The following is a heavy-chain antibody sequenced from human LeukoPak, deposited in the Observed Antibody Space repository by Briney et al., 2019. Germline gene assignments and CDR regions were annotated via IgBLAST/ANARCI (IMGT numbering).Heavy chain of an antibody. Sequence: GESLKISCKGSGYTFTTYWIAWVRQMPGKGLEWMGIIYPGDSDTRYSPSFQSQVTISADKSISTAYLQWSSLKASDTAMYYCARRLAAANTDAFDIWGQGTMVTISS. CDR1: GYTFTTYW. CDR3: ARRLAAANTDAFDI. D-gene: IGHD6-13*01. CDR2: IYPGDSDT. V-gene: IGHV5-51*01. J-gene: IGHJ3*02.